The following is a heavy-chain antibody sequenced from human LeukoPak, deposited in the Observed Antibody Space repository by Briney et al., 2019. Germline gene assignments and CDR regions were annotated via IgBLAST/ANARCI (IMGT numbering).Heavy chain of an antibody. V-gene: IGHV5-51*01. CDR2: IYPGDSDT. CDR3: TRLKDGYLDY. J-gene: IGHJ4*02. D-gene: IGHD2-15*01. Sequence: GESLKISCKGSGFSYTSYWVGWVRQMPGKGLEWMGMIYPGDSDTRYSPSFQGQVTISADKSITTAYLQWSSLKASDSAMYYCTRLKDGYLDYWGQGTLVTVSS. CDR1: GFSYTSYW.